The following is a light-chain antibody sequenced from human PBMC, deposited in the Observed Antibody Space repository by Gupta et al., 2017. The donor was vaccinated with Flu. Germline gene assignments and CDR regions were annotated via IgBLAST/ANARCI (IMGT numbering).Light chain of an antibody. Sequence: DIQMTQSPSSLSASVGDRVTITCRASQSISSYLNWYQQKPGKAPKLLIYAASSLQSGVPSRFSGSGSVTDFTLTISSLQPEDFATYYCQQSYSTRITFGRGTKVEIK. CDR2: AAS. CDR3: QQSYSTRIT. CDR1: QSISSY. V-gene: IGKV1-39*01. J-gene: IGKJ4*01.